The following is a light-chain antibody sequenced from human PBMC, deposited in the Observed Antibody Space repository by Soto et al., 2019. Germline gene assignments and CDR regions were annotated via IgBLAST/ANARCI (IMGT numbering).Light chain of an antibody. Sequence: QSVLTQPASVSGSPGQSITISCTGTSSDVGGYHYVSWYQHHPGKAPKLMIYDVSNRPSGVSNRFPGSKSGNTASLTISGLQAEDEADYYCSSYTITSTYVFGTGTKGTVL. CDR1: SSDVGGYHY. CDR2: DVS. J-gene: IGLJ1*01. V-gene: IGLV2-14*03. CDR3: SSYTITSTYV.